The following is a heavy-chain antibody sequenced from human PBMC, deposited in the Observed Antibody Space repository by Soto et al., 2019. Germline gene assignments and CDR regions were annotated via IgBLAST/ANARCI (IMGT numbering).Heavy chain of an antibody. CDR3: ARRPPAAGLLN. D-gene: IGHD6-13*01. V-gene: IGHV3-21*01. CDR1: GFTFSSYS. CDR2: ISSSSSYI. J-gene: IGHJ4*02. Sequence: GSLRLSCAASGFTFSSYSMNWVRQAPGKGLEWVSSISSSSSYIYYADSVKGRFTISRDNAKNSLYLQMNSLRAEDTAAYYCARRPPAAGLLNWGQGTLVTVSS.